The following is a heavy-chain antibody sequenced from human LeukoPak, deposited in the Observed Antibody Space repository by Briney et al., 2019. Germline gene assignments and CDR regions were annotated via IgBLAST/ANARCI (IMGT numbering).Heavy chain of an antibody. Sequence: PGGSLRLSCAASGFTFSSYSMNWVRQAPGKGLEWVSYISSSSSTIYYADSVKGRFTISRDNAKNSLYLQMNSLRDEDTAVYYCARRLTWYSSSRRADAFDIWGRGTMVTVSS. D-gene: IGHD6-13*01. V-gene: IGHV3-48*02. CDR2: ISSSSSTI. CDR3: ARRLTWYSSSRRADAFDI. J-gene: IGHJ3*02. CDR1: GFTFSSYS.